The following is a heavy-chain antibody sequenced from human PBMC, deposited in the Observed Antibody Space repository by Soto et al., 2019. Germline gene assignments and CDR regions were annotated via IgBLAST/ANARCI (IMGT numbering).Heavy chain of an antibody. Sequence: QVQLQESGPGLVKPSGTLSLTCAVSGGSISSSHWWTWVRQSPGKGLEYIGEISHSGTSHSNPSLKSLVTLSVAKSKNHFSLTLTSVTAADMAVYYCARVVLTITRGAFDAWGQGTLVILSS. CDR3: ARVVLTITRGAFDA. CDR2: ISHSGTS. J-gene: IGHJ3*01. CDR1: GGSISSSHW. D-gene: IGHD3-9*01. V-gene: IGHV4-4*02.